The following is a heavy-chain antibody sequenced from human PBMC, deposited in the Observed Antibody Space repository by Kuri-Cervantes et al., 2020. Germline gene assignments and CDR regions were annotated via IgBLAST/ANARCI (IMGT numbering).Heavy chain of an antibody. D-gene: IGHD4-11*01. J-gene: IGHJ4*02. V-gene: IGHV4-59*08. CDR1: GDSISLYY. Sequence: SETLSLTCTVSGDSISLYYWSWIRQPPGKGLEWIGHIFYSGSTNYNPSLKSRVTISVDTSKNQFSLKLSSVTAADTAVYYCARRQRLKSGPYYFDYWGQGTLVTVSS. CDR2: IFYSGST. CDR3: ARRQRLKSGPYYFDY.